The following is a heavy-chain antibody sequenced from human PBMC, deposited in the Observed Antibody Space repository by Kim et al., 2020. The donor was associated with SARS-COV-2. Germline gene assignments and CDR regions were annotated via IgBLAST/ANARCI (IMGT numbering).Heavy chain of an antibody. D-gene: IGHD6-19*01. V-gene: IGHV3-30*04. Sequence: GGSLRLSCAASGFTFNIFAMHWVRQAPGKGLEWVAVISYDGSNKYYADSVKGRFTISRDNSKNTLFLQMNGLRAEDTAVYYCAKSTQWLQPYYYYAMDVWGQETTVTVSS. CDR3: AKSTQWLQPYYYYAMDV. CDR1: GFTFNIFA. J-gene: IGHJ6*01. CDR2: ISYDGSNK.